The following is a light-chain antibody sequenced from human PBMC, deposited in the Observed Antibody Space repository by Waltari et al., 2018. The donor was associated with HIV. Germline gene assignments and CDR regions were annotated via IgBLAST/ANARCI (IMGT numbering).Light chain of an antibody. CDR3: YSADDSGDYKG. CDR2: KDK. CDR1: ALPKKY. J-gene: IGLJ2*01. V-gene: IGLV3-10*01. Sequence: SHELTQPSSVSVSPGQTARITGSGAALPKKYPFWYQQKSGKAPVLVIYKDKKRPSGVPDGISGSSSGTMATLAISGAQVDDEADYYCYSADDSGDYKGFGGGTKLTVL.